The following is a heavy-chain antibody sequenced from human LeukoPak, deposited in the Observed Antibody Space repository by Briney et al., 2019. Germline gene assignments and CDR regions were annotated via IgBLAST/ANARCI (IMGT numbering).Heavy chain of an antibody. V-gene: IGHV4-39*01. J-gene: IGHJ6*02. CDR1: GGSLNSRTYF. CDR2: ISYSGST. D-gene: IGHD6-13*01. CDR3: ARHYGSWYEFYYGMDV. Sequence: SETLSLTCTVSGGSLNSRTYFWDWIRQPPGRGLEWIGSISYSGSTYYNPSLESRVTLSVDTSKNQFSLKLSSVTAADTAVYYCARHYGSWYEFYYGMDVWGQGTTVTVSS.